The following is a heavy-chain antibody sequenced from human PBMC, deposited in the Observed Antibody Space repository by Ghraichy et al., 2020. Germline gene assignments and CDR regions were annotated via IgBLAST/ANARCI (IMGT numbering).Heavy chain of an antibody. Sequence: GESLNISCAVSGLTFSNAWMNWVRQAPGKGLEWVGRIKSKVDGGTADYAAPVKGRFTISRGDSENTLYLQMSSLKTEDTAMYYCTTDLGDYRLWLDPWGQGTLVTVSS. J-gene: IGHJ5*02. CDR3: TTDLGDYRLWLDP. V-gene: IGHV3-15*07. D-gene: IGHD4-17*01. CDR2: IKSKVDGGTA. CDR1: GLTFSNAW.